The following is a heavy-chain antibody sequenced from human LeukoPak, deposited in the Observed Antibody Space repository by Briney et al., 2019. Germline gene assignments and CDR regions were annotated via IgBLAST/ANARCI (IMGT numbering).Heavy chain of an antibody. CDR3: ARSPNIVVVVSSFFDY. J-gene: IGHJ4*02. CDR2: IYYSGST. D-gene: IGHD2-15*01. CDR1: GGSISSSSYY. V-gene: IGHV4-39*01. Sequence: PSETLSLTCTVSGGSISSSSYYWGSIRQPPGKGLEWIGSIYYSGSTYYNPSLKSRVTISVDTSKNQFSLKLSSVTAADTAVYYCARSPNIVVVVSSFFDYWGQGTLVTVSS.